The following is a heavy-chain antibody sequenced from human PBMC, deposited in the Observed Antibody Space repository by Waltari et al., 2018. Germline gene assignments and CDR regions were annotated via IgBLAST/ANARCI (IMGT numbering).Heavy chain of an antibody. CDR1: W. V-gene: IGHV4-4*02. CDR3: ARDRGRGLYLDS. D-gene: IGHD2-15*01. CDR2: VHRSGRT. Sequence: WCSWVRQSPEKGLGWIWQVHRSGRTNYNPSFASRVDMSLEMSMNQFSLKVVSATAADTAVYYCARDRGRGLYLDSWGQGTLVTVSP. J-gene: IGHJ4*02.